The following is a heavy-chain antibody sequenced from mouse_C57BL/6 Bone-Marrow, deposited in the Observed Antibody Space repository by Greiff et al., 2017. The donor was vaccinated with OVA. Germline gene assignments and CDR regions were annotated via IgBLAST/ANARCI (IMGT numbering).Heavy chain of an antibody. CDR1: GYTFTSYW. V-gene: IGHV1-69*01. D-gene: IGHD4-1*01. Sequence: QVQLQQPGAELVMPGASVKLSCKASGYTFTSYWMHWVKQRPGQGLEWIGEIEPSDSYTNYNQKFKGKSTLTVDKSSSTAHMQLSSLTSEDSAVYYCARFRAGSPFAYWGQGTLVTVSA. CDR2: IEPSDSYT. J-gene: IGHJ3*01. CDR3: ARFRAGSPFAY.